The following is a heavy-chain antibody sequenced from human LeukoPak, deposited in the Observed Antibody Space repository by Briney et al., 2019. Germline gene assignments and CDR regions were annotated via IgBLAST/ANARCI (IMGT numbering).Heavy chain of an antibody. D-gene: IGHD6-6*01. CDR1: GFTFSSYG. CDR3: ARESSSFFI. J-gene: IGHJ4*02. Sequence: GGSLRLSCAASGFTFSSYGMLWVRQAPGKGLEWVAVIWYDGSNKYYADSVKGRFTISRDNSKNTLYLQMNSLRAEDTAVYYCARESSSFFIWGQGTLVTVSS. CDR2: IWYDGSNK. V-gene: IGHV3-33*01.